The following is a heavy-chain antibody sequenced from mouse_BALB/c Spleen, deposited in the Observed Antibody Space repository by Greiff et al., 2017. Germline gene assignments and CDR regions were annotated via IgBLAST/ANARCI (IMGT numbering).Heavy chain of an antibody. J-gene: IGHJ2*01. V-gene: IGHV1-62-2*01. CDR2: FYPGSGSI. Sequence: QGLEWIGWFYPGSGSIKYNEKFKDKATLTADKSSSTVYMELSRLTSEDSAVYFCARHEDYYFDYWGQGTTLTVSS. CDR3: ARHEDYYFDY.